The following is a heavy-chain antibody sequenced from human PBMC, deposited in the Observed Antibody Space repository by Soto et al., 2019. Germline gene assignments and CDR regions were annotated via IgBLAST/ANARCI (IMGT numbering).Heavy chain of an antibody. CDR2: ISAYNGNT. V-gene: IGHV1-18*01. CDR3: ARDNILTGYYMY. Sequence: ASVKVSCKASGYSFTSYGISWVRQAPGQGLEWMGWISAYNGNTNYAQKLQGRVTMTTDTSTSTAYMELRSLRSDDTAVYYCARDNILTGYYMYWGQGTLVTVSS. J-gene: IGHJ4*02. D-gene: IGHD3-9*01. CDR1: GYSFTSYG.